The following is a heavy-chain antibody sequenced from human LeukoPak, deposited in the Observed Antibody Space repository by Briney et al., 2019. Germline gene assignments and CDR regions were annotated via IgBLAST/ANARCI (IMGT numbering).Heavy chain of an antibody. Sequence: GGSLRLSCAASGSTFDDYAMHWVRQAPGKGLEWVSGISWNSGSIGYADSVKGRFTISRDNAKNSLYLQMNSLRAEDMALYYCAKDIAARPSGVDYWGQGTLVTVSS. D-gene: IGHD6-6*01. CDR3: AKDIAARPSGVDY. CDR1: GSTFDDYA. V-gene: IGHV3-9*03. CDR2: ISWNSGSI. J-gene: IGHJ4*02.